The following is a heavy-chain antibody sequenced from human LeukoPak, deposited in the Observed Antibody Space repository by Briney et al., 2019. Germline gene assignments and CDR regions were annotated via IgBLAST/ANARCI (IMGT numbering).Heavy chain of an antibody. D-gene: IGHD1-26*01. V-gene: IGHV4-34*01. CDR3: ARGDVGATTGYYYYSMDV. CDR2: INHSGST. J-gene: IGHJ6*03. CDR1: GESFSGYY. Sequence: PSETLSLTCAVYGESFSGYYWSWIRQPPGKGLEWIGEINHSGSTNYNPSLKSRVTMSVDTSKNQFSLKLNSVTAADTAVYFCARGDVGATTGYYYYSMDVWGEGTTVTVSS.